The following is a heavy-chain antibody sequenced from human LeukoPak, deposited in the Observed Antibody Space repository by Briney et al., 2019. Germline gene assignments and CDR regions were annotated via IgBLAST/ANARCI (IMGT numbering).Heavy chain of an antibody. CDR2: IVPNSGGT. V-gene: IGHV1-2*02. CDR3: ARDRGSGSYYGY. Sequence: ASVKVSCKASGYTFTGYNMHWVRQAPGQGLEWMGWIVPNSGGTRYAQKFQGRVTMTRDTSISTAYMELSSLTSDDTALYYCARDRGSGSYYGYWGQGTLVTVSS. D-gene: IGHD3-10*01. CDR1: GYTFTGYN. J-gene: IGHJ4*02.